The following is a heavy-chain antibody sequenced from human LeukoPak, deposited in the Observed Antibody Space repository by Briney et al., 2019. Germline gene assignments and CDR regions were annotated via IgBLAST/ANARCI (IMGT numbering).Heavy chain of an antibody. CDR2: IIPILGIA. D-gene: IGHD6-6*01. CDR3: ARAQRIIAARSPDFDY. J-gene: IGHJ4*02. Sequence: SVKVSCKASGGTFSSYAISWVRQAPGQGLEWMGRIIPILGIANYAQKFQGRVTITADKSTSTAYMELSSPRSEDTAVYYCARAQRIIAARSPDFDYWGQGTLVTVSS. CDR1: GGTFSSYA. V-gene: IGHV1-69*04.